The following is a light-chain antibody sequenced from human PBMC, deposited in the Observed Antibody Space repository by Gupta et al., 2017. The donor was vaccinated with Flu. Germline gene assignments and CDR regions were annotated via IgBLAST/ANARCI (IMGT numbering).Light chain of an antibody. CDR3: QSYDSSLSGSV. CDR2: DNE. CDR1: IGADFD. Sequence: IGADFDVHWYQQLRGTAPKLLFFDNEYRPSGVPDRFSGSKSGTSASLAITGLQAEDEADYYCQSYDSSLSGSVFGGGTRLTVL. V-gene: IGLV1-40*01. J-gene: IGLJ2*01.